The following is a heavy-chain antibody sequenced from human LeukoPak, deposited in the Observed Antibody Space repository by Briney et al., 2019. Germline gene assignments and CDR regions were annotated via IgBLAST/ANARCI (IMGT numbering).Heavy chain of an antibody. Sequence: GGSLRLSCAASGFTFSAYVMSWVRQAPGKGLEWVSDSVKGRFTISRDNSRNTLYLQMNSLRAEDTAVYYCAKAQLPDYYYMDVWGTGTTVTVSS. V-gene: IGHV3-23*01. CDR1: GFTFSAYV. J-gene: IGHJ6*03. CDR3: AKAQLPDYYYMDV. D-gene: IGHD2-2*01.